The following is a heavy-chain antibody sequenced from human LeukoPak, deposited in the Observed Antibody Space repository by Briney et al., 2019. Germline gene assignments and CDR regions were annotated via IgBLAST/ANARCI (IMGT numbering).Heavy chain of an antibody. D-gene: IGHD2-8*01. Sequence: GGSLRLSCGASGFTNYMSWVRQAPERGLEWVSVIYSSGSTYYADSVRGRFTISRDKTKNTLFLQMNSLRVEDTAVYYCARAYRLMVYAGYGYWGQGTLVTVSS. J-gene: IGHJ4*02. CDR3: ARAYRLMVYAGYGY. V-gene: IGHV3-53*01. CDR1: GFTNY. CDR2: IYSSGST.